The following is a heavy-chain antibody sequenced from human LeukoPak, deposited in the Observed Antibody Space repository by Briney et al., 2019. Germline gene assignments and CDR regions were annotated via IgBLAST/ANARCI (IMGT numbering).Heavy chain of an antibody. D-gene: IGHD6-13*01. V-gene: IGHV1-18*01. CDR1: GYTFTSYG. CDR2: ISAYNGNT. J-gene: IGHJ5*02. Sequence: GASVKVSCKASGYTFTSYGISWVRQAPGQGLEWMGWISAYNGNTNYAQKLQGRVTMTTDTSTSTAYMELRSLRSDDTAVYYCARFIAAAGPGWFDPWGQGTLVTVSS. CDR3: ARFIAAAGPGWFDP.